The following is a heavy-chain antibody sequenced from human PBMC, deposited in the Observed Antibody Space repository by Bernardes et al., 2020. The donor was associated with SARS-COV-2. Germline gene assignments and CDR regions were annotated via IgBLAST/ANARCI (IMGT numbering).Heavy chain of an antibody. J-gene: IGHJ3*02. D-gene: IGHD6-19*01. V-gene: IGHV3-23*01. CDR1: GFTFSSYA. Sequence: GGSLRLSCAASGFTFSSYAMSWVRQAPGKGLERVSGISGSGASTYYVDSVKGRFTISRDNSKNTLYLQMNSLRAEDTAVYYCAKGGPGSGWLYDAFDIWGQGTMVTVSS. CDR2: ISGSGAST. CDR3: AKGGPGSGWLYDAFDI.